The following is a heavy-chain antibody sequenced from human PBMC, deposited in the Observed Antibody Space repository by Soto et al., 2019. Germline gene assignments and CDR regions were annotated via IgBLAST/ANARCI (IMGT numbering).Heavy chain of an antibody. CDR1: GYTFTSYY. D-gene: IGHD5-18*01. Sequence: ASVKVSCKASGYTFTSYYMHWVRQAPGQGLEWMGKINPSGGSTSYAQKFQGRVTMTRDTSTSTVYMELSSLSSEDTAVYFCASREKSGYSYGSYYYYMDVWGKGTTVTVSS. CDR3: ASREKSGYSYGSYYYYMDV. V-gene: IGHV1-46*03. J-gene: IGHJ6*03. CDR2: INPSGGST.